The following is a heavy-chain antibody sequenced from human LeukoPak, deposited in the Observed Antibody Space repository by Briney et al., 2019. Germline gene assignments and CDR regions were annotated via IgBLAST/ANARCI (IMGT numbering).Heavy chain of an antibody. CDR3: ARGLGWQLAPSLGY. V-gene: IGHV4-39*01. D-gene: IGHD6-6*01. J-gene: IGHJ4*02. CDR1: GGSVSSSGYY. CDR2: IHYNGGT. Sequence: SETLSLTCTVSGGSVSSSGYYWGWIRQPPGKGLEWIGTIHYNGGTYYNPSLKSRVTISVDTSKNQFSLKLRSVTAADTAVYYCARGLGWQLAPSLGYWGQGTLVTVSS.